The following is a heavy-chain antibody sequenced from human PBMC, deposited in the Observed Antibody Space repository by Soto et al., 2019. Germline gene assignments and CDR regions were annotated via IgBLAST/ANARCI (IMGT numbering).Heavy chain of an antibody. V-gene: IGHV1-8*01. CDR1: ADTFTSYN. CDR3: ASMNSGYRTPGFDY. J-gene: IGHJ4*02. CDR2: MNPNGGTT. D-gene: IGHD5-12*01. Sequence: ASVKVSCKAPADTFTSYNINWVRQAPGQGLEWMGGMNPNGGTTGYAQKFQGRVTMTRNTSTSTAYMELSSLRSEDTAVYYCASMNSGYRTPGFDYWGQGTLVTVSS.